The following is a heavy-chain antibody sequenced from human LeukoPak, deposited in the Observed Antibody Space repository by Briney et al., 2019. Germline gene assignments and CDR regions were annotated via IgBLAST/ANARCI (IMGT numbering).Heavy chain of an antibody. Sequence: SETLSLTCTVSGGSISSSSYYWGWIRQPPGKGLEWIGSIYYSGSTYYNPSLKSRVTISVDTSKNQFSLKLSSVTAADTAVYSCARQRMYYYDSSGRGVADGFDIWGQGTMVTVSS. CDR1: GGSISSSSYY. D-gene: IGHD3-22*01. CDR3: ARQRMYYYDSSGRGVADGFDI. J-gene: IGHJ3*02. CDR2: IYYSGST. V-gene: IGHV4-39*01.